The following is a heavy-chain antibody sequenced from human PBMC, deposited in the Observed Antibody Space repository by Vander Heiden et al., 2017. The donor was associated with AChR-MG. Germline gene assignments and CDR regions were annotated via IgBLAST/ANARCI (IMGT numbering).Heavy chain of an antibody. CDR2: ISYDGSKI. V-gene: IGHV3-30*18. CDR1: GFTFSAYV. Sequence: QVQLVEPGGGVVQPGRSLRLSCAASGFTFSAYVMHWVRQAPGKGLEWVALISYDGSKIHYADSVKGPFTISRDNSKNMLYLEMSSLRTEDTAVYYCAKDTQPYRENSGYFFDNWGQGTLVTVS. CDR3: AKDTQPYRENSGYFFDN. J-gene: IGHJ4*02. D-gene: IGHD3-22*01.